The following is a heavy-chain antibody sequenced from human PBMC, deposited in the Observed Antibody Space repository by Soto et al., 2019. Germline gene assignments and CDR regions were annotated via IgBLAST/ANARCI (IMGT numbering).Heavy chain of an antibody. CDR2: LSYDESNK. Sequence: GGSLRLSCAASGFTFSSYPMHCVRRAPGKGLEWVALLSYDESNKYYADSVKGRFTISKDNSKNTLYLQMNSLRAEDTAVYYCAREDYYYDSSGYHPGAFDIWGQGTMVPV. CDR3: AREDYYYDSSGYHPGAFDI. CDR1: GFTFSSYP. D-gene: IGHD3-22*01. J-gene: IGHJ3*02. V-gene: IGHV3-30-3*01.